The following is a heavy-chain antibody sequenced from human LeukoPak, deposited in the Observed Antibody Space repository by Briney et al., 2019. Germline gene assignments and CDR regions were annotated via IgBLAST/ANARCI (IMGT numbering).Heavy chain of an antibody. J-gene: IGHJ4*02. CDR3: ARARAEAAWIQLWLPFDY. CDR1: GYTFSGYY. CDR2: INPNSGGT. D-gene: IGHD5-18*01. V-gene: IGHV1-2*02. Sequence: GASVKVSCKASGYTFSGYYIHWVRQAPGHGLEWMGWINPNSGGTNYAQKFQGRVTLTRDTSINTAYMELGRLRSDDTAVYYCARARAEAAWIQLWLPFDYWGQGTLVTVSS.